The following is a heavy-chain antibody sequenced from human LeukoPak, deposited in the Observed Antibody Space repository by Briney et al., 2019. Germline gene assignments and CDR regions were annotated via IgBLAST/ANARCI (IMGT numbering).Heavy chain of an antibody. CDR1: GFTFNTYG. CDR3: AELGITMIGGV. D-gene: IGHD3-10*02. CDR2: IKQDGSEK. V-gene: IGHV3-7*01. Sequence: PGGSLRLSCAASGFTFNTYGMSWVRQAPGRGLEWVANIKQDGSEKYYVDSVKGRFTISRDNAKNSLYLQMNSLRAEDTAVYYCAELGITMIGGVWGKGTTVTISS. J-gene: IGHJ6*04.